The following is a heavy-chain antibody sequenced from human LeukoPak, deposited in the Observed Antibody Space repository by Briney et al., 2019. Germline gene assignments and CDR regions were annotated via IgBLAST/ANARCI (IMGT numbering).Heavy chain of an antibody. V-gene: IGHV4-34*01. CDR2: INHSGST. D-gene: IGHD3-10*01. J-gene: IGHJ5*02. CDR3: ARGTHYYGSGSYYSHP. CDR1: GGSFSGYY. Sequence: SETLSLTCVVYGGSFSGYYWSWIRQPPGKGLEWIGEINHSGSTNYNPSLKSRVTISVDTSKNQFPLKLSSVTAADTAVYYCARGTHYYGSGSYYSHPWGQGTLVTVSS.